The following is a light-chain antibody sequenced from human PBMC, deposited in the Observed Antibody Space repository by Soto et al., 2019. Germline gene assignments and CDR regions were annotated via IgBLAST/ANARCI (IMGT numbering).Light chain of an antibody. J-gene: IGLJ1*01. Sequence: QSVLTQPPSASATPGQRVTISCSGGSSNIGSNSVSWDQQVPGTAPKLLIFNDNMRPSGVPDRFSGSKSGPSASLAISGLQSEDEADYHCAAWDDRLNGQVFGTGTKVTVL. CDR3: AAWDDRLNGQV. V-gene: IGLV1-44*01. CDR1: SSNIGSNS. CDR2: NDN.